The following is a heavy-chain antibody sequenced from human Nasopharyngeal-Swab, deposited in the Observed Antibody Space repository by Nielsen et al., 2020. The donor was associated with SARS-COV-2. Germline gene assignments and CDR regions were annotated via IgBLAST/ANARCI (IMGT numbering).Heavy chain of an antibody. Sequence: GGSLRLSCAASGFTFSSYAMHWVRQAPGKGLEWVAVISYDGSNKYYAASVKGRFTISRDNSKNTLYLQMNSLRAEDTAVYYCASCRVFRLADYFDYWGQGTLVTVSS. CDR2: ISYDGSNK. CDR1: GFTFSSYA. D-gene: IGHD3-9*01. V-gene: IGHV3-30-3*01. J-gene: IGHJ4*02. CDR3: ASCRVFRLADYFDY.